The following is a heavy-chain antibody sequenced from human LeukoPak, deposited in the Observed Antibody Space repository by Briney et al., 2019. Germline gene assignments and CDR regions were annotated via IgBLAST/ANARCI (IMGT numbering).Heavy chain of an antibody. CDR2: ISSSGGST. J-gene: IGHJ4*02. CDR3: AKDQVTRDYAYFDY. CDR1: GFTFSSYA. D-gene: IGHD4-17*01. V-gene: IGHV3-23*01. Sequence: GGSLRLSCTASGFTFSSYAMSWVRQAPGKGLEWVSAISSSGGSTYYADSVKGRFTISRDNSKNTLYLQMNSLRAEDTAVYYCAKDQVTRDYAYFDYWGQGTLVTVSS.